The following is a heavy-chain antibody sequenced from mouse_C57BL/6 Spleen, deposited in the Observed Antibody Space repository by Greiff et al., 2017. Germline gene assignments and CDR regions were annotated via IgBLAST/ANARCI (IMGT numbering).Heavy chain of an antibody. CDR2: ISDGGSYT. J-gene: IGHJ2*01. Sequence: EVQRVESGGGLVKPGGSLKLSCAASGFTFSSYAMSWVRQTPDKRLEWVATISDGGSYTYYPDNVKGRFTISRDNAKNKLYLHMSHLKSEDTAMYYCARGGYYGRAPYYFGDWGQGTTLTVSS. CDR1: GFTFSSYA. D-gene: IGHD1-1*01. V-gene: IGHV5-4*01. CDR3: ARGGYYGRAPYYFGD.